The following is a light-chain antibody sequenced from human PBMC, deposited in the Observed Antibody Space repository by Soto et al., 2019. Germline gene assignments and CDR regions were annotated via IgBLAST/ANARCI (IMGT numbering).Light chain of an antibody. CDR1: QNIHAF. V-gene: IGKV1-5*03. J-gene: IGKJ2*01. CDR2: KAS. Sequence: DTLMTQSPSTLSASVGDRVTITCRASQNIHAFLAWYQQKPGKAPSVLIYKASTLQTGVPSRFSGSXSGTEXTXXXXSLQPDDFAXXYCQQYSTYPYTFGQGTKLDVK. CDR3: QQYSTYPYT.